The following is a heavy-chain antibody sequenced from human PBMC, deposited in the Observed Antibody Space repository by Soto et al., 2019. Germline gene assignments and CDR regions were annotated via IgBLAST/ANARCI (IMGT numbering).Heavy chain of an antibody. CDR3: ARGGGVGVAGSAAFDM. Sequence: QLHLVQSGAVVKKPGASVTVSCSASGYPVTAYYMHWVRQAPGRGLEWMGGINPATGAAKYTQTVQGRVTMPRYTSPSTIFMELSGPTSEDTAVFYWARGGGVGVAGSAAFDMWGQGTVVTVSS. V-gene: IGHV1-2*02. J-gene: IGHJ3*02. D-gene: IGHD3-3*01. CDR2: INPATGAA. CDR1: GYPVTAYY.